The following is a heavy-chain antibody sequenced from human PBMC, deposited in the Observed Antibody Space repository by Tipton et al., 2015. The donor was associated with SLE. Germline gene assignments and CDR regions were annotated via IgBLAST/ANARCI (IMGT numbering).Heavy chain of an antibody. Sequence: TLSLTCAVYGGSFSGYYWSWIRQPPGKGLEWIGEINHSGSTNYNPSLKSRVTISVDTSKNQFSLKLSSVTAADTAAYYCARHFAVAGDYFDYWGQGTLVTVSS. CDR3: ARHFAVAGDYFDY. CDR1: GGSFSGYY. V-gene: IGHV4-34*01. CDR2: INHSGST. J-gene: IGHJ4*02. D-gene: IGHD6-19*01.